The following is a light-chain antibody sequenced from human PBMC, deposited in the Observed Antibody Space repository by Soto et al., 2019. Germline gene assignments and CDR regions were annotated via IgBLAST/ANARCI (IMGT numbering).Light chain of an antibody. CDR1: TGAVTSGHY. CDR2: NTS. CDR3: LLSYSGARV. J-gene: IGLJ3*02. V-gene: IGLV7-46*01. Sequence: QAVVTQEPSLTVSPGGTVTLTCGSSTGAVTSGHYPYWFQQKPGQAPRTLVYNTSDKHSWAPARFSGSLLGGKAALTLSGAQPEDEAEHYCLLSYSGARVFGGGTKVTV.